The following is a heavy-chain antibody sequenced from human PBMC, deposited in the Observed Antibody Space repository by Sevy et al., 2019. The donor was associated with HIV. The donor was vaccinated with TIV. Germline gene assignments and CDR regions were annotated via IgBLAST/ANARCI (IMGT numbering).Heavy chain of an antibody. CDR3: AKLLIVVDDGFDV. J-gene: IGHJ3*01. CDR2: INPNTGAT. CDR1: GYTFTDYY. Sequence: ASVKVSCKASGYTFTDYYLHWLRQAPGQGLEWMGWINPNTGATNYALKFKGRVTMTRDTSMSTAFMDLTRLRSDDTAVYYCAKLLIVVDDGFDVWGQGTMVTVSS. D-gene: IGHD3-22*01. V-gene: IGHV1-2*02.